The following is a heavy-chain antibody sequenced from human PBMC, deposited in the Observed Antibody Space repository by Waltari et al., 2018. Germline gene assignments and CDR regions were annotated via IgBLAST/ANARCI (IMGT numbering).Heavy chain of an antibody. D-gene: IGHD1-7*01. J-gene: IGHJ6*02. CDR1: GFSISTYY. V-gene: IGHV3-7*01. CDR2: IKQDGSGK. Sequence: EVQLVESGGGLVQPGGSLRLSCAASGFSISTYYMRWVRQAPGKGLEGVATIKQDGSGKYYVDSVKGRFTISRDNAKNSMYLQMNSLKAEDTAVYYCARRKWNYGSDDGMDVWGQGTTVTVSS. CDR3: ARRKWNYGSDDGMDV.